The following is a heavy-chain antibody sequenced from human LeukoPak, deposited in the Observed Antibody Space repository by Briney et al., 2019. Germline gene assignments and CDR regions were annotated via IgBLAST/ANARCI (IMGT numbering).Heavy chain of an antibody. V-gene: IGHV3-30*04. J-gene: IGHJ6*02. CDR3: ARDLGYSSSWYGAIHYGMDV. CDR1: GFTFSSYA. Sequence: GGSLRLSCAASGFTFSSYAMHWVRQAPGKGLEWVAVISYDGSNKYYADSVKGRFTISRDNSENTLYLQMNSLRAEDTAVYYCARDLGYSSSWYGAIHYGMDVWGQGTTVTVSS. D-gene: IGHD6-13*01. CDR2: ISYDGSNK.